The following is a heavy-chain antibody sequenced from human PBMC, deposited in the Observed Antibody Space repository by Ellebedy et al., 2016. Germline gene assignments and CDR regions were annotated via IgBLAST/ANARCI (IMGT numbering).Heavy chain of an antibody. D-gene: IGHD6-19*01. V-gene: IGHV3-7*01. CDR1: GFTLSDYW. CDR3: AKELTERQAVALDS. J-gene: IGHJ4*02. CDR2: INEDGSEK. Sequence: GESLKISCAASGFTLSDYWMSWVRQAPGKGLEWVANINEDGSEKNYGDSVRGRFTISRDNTKNSLYLQMSGLRAEDTAVYYCAKELTERQAVALDSWGQGTLVTVSS.